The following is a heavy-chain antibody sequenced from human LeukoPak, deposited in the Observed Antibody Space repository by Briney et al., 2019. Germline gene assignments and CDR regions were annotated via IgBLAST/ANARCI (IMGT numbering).Heavy chain of an antibody. CDR1: GYSFTSYW. J-gene: IGHJ5*02. Sequence: GESLKISCKGSGYSFTSYWIGWVRQMPGKGLEWMGIIYPGDSDTRYSLSFQGQVTISADKSISTAYLQWSSLKASDTAMYYCARRAYCGGGSCYSEWVFDPWGQGTLVTVSS. CDR3: ARRAYCGGGSCYSEWVFDP. D-gene: IGHD2-15*01. V-gene: IGHV5-51*01. CDR2: IYPGDSDT.